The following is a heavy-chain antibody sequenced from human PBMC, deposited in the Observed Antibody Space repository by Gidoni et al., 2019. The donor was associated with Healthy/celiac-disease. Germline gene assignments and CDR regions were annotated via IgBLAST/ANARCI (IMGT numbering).Heavy chain of an antibody. J-gene: IGHJ4*02. CDR1: GFTFSSYS. V-gene: IGHV3-21*01. D-gene: IGHD3-16*01. CDR3: ARGDWGYDFADY. CDR2: ISSSSSYI. Sequence: EVQLVESGGGLVKPGGSLRLSCAASGFTFSSYSMNWVRQAPGKGLEWVSSISSSSSYIYYADSVKGRFTISRDNAKNSLYLQMNSLRAEDTAVYYCARGDWGYDFADYWGQGTLVTVSS.